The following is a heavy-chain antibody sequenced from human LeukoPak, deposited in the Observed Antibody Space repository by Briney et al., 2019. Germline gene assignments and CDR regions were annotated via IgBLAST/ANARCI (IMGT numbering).Heavy chain of an antibody. CDR1: GYSISSGYY. CDR2: IYHSGST. V-gene: IGHV4-38-2*02. D-gene: IGHD5-12*01. Sequence: SETLSLTCTVSGYSISSGYYWGWIRQPPGKGLEWIGSIYHSGSTYYNPSLKSRVTISVDTSKNQFSLKLSSVTAADTAVYYCARAGYSGYDYYYYYYGMDVWGQGTTVTVSS. CDR3: ARAGYSGYDYYYYYYGMDV. J-gene: IGHJ6*02.